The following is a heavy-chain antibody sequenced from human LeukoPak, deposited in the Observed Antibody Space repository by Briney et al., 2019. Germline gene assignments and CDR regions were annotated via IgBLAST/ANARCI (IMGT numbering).Heavy chain of an antibody. V-gene: IGHV3-23*01. Sequence: GGSLRLSCAASGFTFSNYAMSWVRQAPGKGLEWVSAISGSDGSTNYADSVKGRFTISRDNSKNTLYLQMNSLRAEDTAVYYCASSSSGYYYSAFDIWGQGTMVTVSS. J-gene: IGHJ3*02. CDR3: ASSSSGYYYSAFDI. CDR1: GFTFSNYA. CDR2: ISGSDGST. D-gene: IGHD3-22*01.